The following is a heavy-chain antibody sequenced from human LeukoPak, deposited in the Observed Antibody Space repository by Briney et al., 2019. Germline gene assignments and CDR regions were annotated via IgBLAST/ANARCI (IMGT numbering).Heavy chain of an antibody. J-gene: IGHJ4*02. CDR2: INPNSGGT. CDR1: GYTFTGYY. V-gene: IGHV1-2*02. CDR3: ARAEHDYVWGSYRYTLHFDY. D-gene: IGHD3-16*02. Sequence: ASVKVSCKASGYTFTGYYMHWVRQAPGQGLEWMGWINPNSGGTNYAQKFQGRVTMTRDTSISTAYMELSRLRSDDTAVYYCARAEHDYVWGSYRYTLHFDYWGQRTLVTVSS.